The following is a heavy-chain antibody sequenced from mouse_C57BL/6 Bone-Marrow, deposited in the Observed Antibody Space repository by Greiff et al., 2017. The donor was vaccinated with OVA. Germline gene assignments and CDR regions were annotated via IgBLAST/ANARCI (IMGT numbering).Heavy chain of an antibody. CDR1: GYTFTSYG. Sequence: VKLKESGAELARPGASVKLSCKASGYTFTSYGISWVKQRTGQGLEWIGEIYPRSGNTYYNEKFKGKATLTADKSSSTAYMELRSLTSEDSAVYFCAREGYYGSSYWFAYWGQGTLVTVSA. CDR2: IYPRSGNT. CDR3: AREGYYGSSYWFAY. D-gene: IGHD1-1*01. V-gene: IGHV1-81*01. J-gene: IGHJ3*01.